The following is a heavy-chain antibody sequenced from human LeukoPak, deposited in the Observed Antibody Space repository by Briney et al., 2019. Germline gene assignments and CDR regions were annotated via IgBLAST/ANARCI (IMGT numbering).Heavy chain of an antibody. D-gene: IGHD3-16*01. CDR1: GFTFSSYS. Sequence: GGSLRLSCAASGFTFSSYSMNWVRQAPGKGLEWVSSISSSSSYIYYADSVKGRFTISRDNAKNSLYLQMNSLRAEDTAVYYCARDLVISTYYDYVWGSSYGMDVWGQGTTVTVSS. V-gene: IGHV3-21*01. J-gene: IGHJ6*02. CDR3: ARDLVISTYYDYVWGSSYGMDV. CDR2: ISSSSSYI.